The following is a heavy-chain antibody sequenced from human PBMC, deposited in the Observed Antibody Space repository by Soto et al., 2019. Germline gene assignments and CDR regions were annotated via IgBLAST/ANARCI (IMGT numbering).Heavy chain of an antibody. CDR3: AREMGYSSGWGENWFDP. D-gene: IGHD6-19*01. CDR2: INPNSGGT. J-gene: IGHJ5*02. V-gene: IGHV1-2*04. Sequence: GASVKVSCKASGYTFTGYYMHWVRQAPGQGLEWMGWINPNSGGTNYAQKFQGWVTMTRDTSISTAYMELSRLRSDDTAVYYCAREMGYSSGWGENWFDPWGQGTLVTVSS. CDR1: GYTFTGYY.